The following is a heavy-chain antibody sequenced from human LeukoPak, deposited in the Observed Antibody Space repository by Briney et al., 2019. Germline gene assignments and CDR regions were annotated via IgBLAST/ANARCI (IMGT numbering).Heavy chain of an antibody. CDR1: GGSFSGYY. Sequence: SSETLSLTCAVYGGSFSGYYWSWIRQPPGKGLEWIGEINHSGSTNYNPSLKSRVTISVDTSKNQFSLKLSSVTAADTAVYYCARGPITRVLRFLEWSPTTGYYFDYWGQGTLVTVSS. CDR3: ARGPITRVLRFLEWSPTTGYYFDY. D-gene: IGHD3-3*01. V-gene: IGHV4-34*01. CDR2: INHSGST. J-gene: IGHJ4*02.